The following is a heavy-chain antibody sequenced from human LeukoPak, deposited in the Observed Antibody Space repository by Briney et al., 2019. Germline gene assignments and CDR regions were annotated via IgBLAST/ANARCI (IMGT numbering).Heavy chain of an antibody. CDR1: GDTFSSYA. J-gene: IGHJ6*03. CDR2: IIPIFGTT. Sequence: GASVKVSCKASGDTFSSYAISWVRQAPGQGLEWMGGIIPIFGTTNYAQKFQGRVTITADKSTSTVYMDLSSLRSEDTAVYYCARGRGYYYYMDVWGKGTTVTISS. V-gene: IGHV1-69*06. CDR3: ARGRGYYYYMDV.